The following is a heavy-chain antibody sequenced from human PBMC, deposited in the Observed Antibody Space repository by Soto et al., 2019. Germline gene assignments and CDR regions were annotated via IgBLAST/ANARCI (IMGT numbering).Heavy chain of an antibody. CDR2: ISYDGSNK. CDR3: ARESKPGSRTVYGMDV. J-gene: IGHJ6*02. Sequence: GGSLRLSCAASGFTFSSYAMHWVRQAPGKGLEWVAVISYDGSNKYYADSVKGRFTISRDNSKNTLYLQMNSLRAEDTAVYYCARESKPGSRTVYGMDVWGQGTTVTVSS. CDR1: GFTFSSYA. V-gene: IGHV3-30-3*01. D-gene: IGHD3-10*01.